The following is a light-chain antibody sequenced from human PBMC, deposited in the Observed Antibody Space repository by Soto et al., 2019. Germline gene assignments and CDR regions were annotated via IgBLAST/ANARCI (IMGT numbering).Light chain of an antibody. J-gene: IGLJ1*01. CDR1: GSNIGSNS. CDR2: TNN. CDR3: ATWDDNLNAYV. Sequence: QSVLTQPPSASGTPGQRVTISCSGSGSNIGSNSVNWYQQLPGRAPKLLIYTNNQRRSGVPDRFSGSKSGTSASLVIGGLQSEDEAHYYCATWDDNLNAYVFGTGTQLPVL. V-gene: IGLV1-44*01.